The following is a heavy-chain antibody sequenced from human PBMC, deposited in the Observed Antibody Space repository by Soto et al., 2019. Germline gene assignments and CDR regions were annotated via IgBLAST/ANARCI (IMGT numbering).Heavy chain of an antibody. CDR2: IYYSGST. D-gene: IGHD6-6*01. Sequence: TSETLSLTCTVSGGSISSSSYYWGWIRQPPGKGLEWIGSIYYSGSTYYNPSLKSRVTISVDTSKNQFSLKLSSVTAADTSVYYCARRPNIVSSSYNWFDPWGQGTLVTVSS. V-gene: IGHV4-39*01. CDR1: GGSISSSSYY. J-gene: IGHJ5*02. CDR3: ARRPNIVSSSYNWFDP.